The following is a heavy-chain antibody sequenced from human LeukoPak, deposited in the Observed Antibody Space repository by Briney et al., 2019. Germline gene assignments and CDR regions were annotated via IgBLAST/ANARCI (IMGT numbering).Heavy chain of an antibody. J-gene: IGHJ4*02. CDR3: ARGCGGDCRYY. CDR1: GFTFSSYG. V-gene: IGHV3-30*03. Sequence: GRSLRLSCAASGFTFSSYGMHWVRQAPGKGLEWVAVISYDGSNKYYADSVKGRFTISRDNAKNTLYLQMNSLRAEDTAVYYCARGCGGDCRYYWGQGTLVTVSS. CDR2: ISYDGSNK. D-gene: IGHD2-21*02.